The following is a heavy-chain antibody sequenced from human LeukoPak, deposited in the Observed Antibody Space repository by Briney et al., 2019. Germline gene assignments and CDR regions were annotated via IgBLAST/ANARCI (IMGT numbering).Heavy chain of an antibody. CDR2: IYPADSDT. D-gene: IGHD2-2*01. CDR3: VRLSNSWSLDY. V-gene: IGHV5-51*01. Sequence: GESLKISCKGSGYSFTTYWIGWVRQMPGKGLEWMGIIYPADSDTNYSPSFQGHVTISADKSISTAYLQWSSLKASDAAIYYCVRLSNSWSLDYWGQGTLVTVSS. J-gene: IGHJ4*02. CDR1: GYSFTTYW.